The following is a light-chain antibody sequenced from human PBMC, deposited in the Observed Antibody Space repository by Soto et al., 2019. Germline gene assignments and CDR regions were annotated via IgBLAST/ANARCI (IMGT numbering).Light chain of an antibody. CDR2: AAS. J-gene: IGKJ5*01. Sequence: ALTQSPGPMTLSPGERATPSCSASKSVGSPYFAWYQQKAGQAPRLVIYAASTRATGIPDRFSGSGSGTGFTLTISRLEPEDFAVYYCQQHGTSPITFGQGTRLEIK. CDR1: KSVGSPY. V-gene: IGKV3-20*01. CDR3: QQHGTSPIT.